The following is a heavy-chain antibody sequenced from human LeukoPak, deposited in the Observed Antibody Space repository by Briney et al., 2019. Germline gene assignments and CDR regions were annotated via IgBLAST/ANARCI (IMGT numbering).Heavy chain of an antibody. V-gene: IGHV1-69*06. J-gene: IGHJ4*02. CDR1: GGTFSSYA. D-gene: IGHD4-23*01. Sequence: SVKVSCKASGGTFSSYAISWVRQAPGQGLEWMGGIIPIFGTANYAQKFQGRVTITADKSTSTAYMELSSLRSEDTAVYYCARRAGGYSHPYDYWGQGILVTVSS. CDR3: ARRAGGYSHPYDY. CDR2: IIPIFGTA.